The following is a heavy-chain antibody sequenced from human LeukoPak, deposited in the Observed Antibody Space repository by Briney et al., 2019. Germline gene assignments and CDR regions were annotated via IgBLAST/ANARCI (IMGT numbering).Heavy chain of an antibody. Sequence: SETLSLTCAVYGGSFSGYYWSWIRQPAGKGLEWIGRIYTSGSTNYNPSLKSRVTMSVDTSKNQFSLKLSSVTAADTAVYYCASDVGATTWGVWDYWGQGTLVTVSS. D-gene: IGHD1-26*01. V-gene: IGHV4-59*10. CDR1: GGSFSGYY. J-gene: IGHJ4*02. CDR2: IYTSGST. CDR3: ASDVGATTWGVWDY.